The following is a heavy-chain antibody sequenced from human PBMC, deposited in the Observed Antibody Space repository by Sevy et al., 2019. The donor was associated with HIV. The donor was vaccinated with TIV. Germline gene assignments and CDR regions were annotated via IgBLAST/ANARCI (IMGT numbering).Heavy chain of an antibody. J-gene: IGHJ3*02. V-gene: IGHV4-4*07. CDR2: IYTSGST. CDR3: AREGGAYIVVVPAAMNPGFNAFDI. Sequence: SETLSLTCTVSGGSISSYYWSWIRQPAGKGLEWIGRIYTSGSTNYNPSLKCRVTISVDTSKNQFSLKLSSVTAADTAVYYCAREGGAYIVVVPAAMNPGFNAFDIWGQGTMVTVSS. CDR1: GGSISSYY. D-gene: IGHD2-2*01.